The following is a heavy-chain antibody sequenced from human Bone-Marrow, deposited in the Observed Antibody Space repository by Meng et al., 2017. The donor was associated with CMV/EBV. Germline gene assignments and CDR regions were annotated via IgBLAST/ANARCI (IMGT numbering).Heavy chain of an antibody. J-gene: IGHJ5*02. V-gene: IGHV4-59*01. D-gene: IGHD6-13*01. CDR3: ARGGGSSSLSKFDP. CDR2: IYYSGST. CDR1: GGSISSYY. Sequence: SESLSRTCHVSGGSISSYYWNWNRQPPGKGLEWIGYIYYSGSTNYNPSLESRVTISVDTPKNQFSLKLSSVTAADTALYYCARGGGSSSLSKFDPWGQGPRVTGSS.